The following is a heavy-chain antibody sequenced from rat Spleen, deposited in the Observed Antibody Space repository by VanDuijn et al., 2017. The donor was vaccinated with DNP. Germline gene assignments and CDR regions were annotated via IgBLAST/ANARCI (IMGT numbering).Heavy chain of an antibody. D-gene: IGHD1-7*01. CDR3: ATDQGTRGGLFDY. CDR2: ILYDGSTT. CDR1: GFTFSDYN. Sequence: EVQLVESGGGLVQPGRSLKLSCAASGFTFSDYNMAWVRQAPKRGLEWVATILYDGSTTYYRDSVKGRFTISRDNAKSTLYLQMDSLRSEDTATYYCATDQGTRGGLFDYWGQGVMVTVSS. V-gene: IGHV5-7*01. J-gene: IGHJ2*01.